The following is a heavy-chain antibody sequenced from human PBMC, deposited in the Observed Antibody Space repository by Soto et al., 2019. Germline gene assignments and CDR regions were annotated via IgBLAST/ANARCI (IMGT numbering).Heavy chain of an antibody. CDR2: INHSGST. CDR1: GGSFSGYY. J-gene: IGHJ6*02. V-gene: IGHV4-34*01. Sequence: QVQLQQWGAGLLKPSETLSLTCAVYGGSFSGYYCSWIRQPPGKGLEWIGEINHSGSTNYNPSLKSRVTISVDTSKNQFSLKLSSVTAADTAVYYCARANYYGMDVWGQGTTVTVSS. CDR3: ARANYYGMDV.